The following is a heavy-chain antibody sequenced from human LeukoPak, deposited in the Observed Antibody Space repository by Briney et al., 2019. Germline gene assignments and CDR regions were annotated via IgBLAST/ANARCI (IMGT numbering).Heavy chain of an antibody. CDR2: IIPIFVTA. J-gene: IGHJ4*02. V-gene: IGHV1-69*05. D-gene: IGHD3-22*01. CDR1: GGTFSSYA. CDR3: ARCYYYDSSGYSYYFDY. Sequence: GASVKVSCKASGGTFSSYAISWVRQAPGQGLERMGRIIPIFVTANYAQKFQGRVTITTDESTSTAYMELSSLRSEDTAVYYCARCYYYDSSGYSYYFDYWGQGTLVTVSS.